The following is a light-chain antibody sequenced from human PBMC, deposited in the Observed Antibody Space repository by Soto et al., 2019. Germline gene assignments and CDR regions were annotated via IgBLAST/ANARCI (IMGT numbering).Light chain of an antibody. V-gene: IGLV2-14*01. CDR2: EVS. J-gene: IGLJ1*01. CDR1: SSDVGVYNY. Sequence: QSALTRPASVSGSPGQSITISCSGTSSDVGVYNYVSWYQQHPGKAPKLMIYEVSNRPSGVSNRFSGSKSGITASLTISGLQAEDEADYYCSSYTSSSTLPYVFGTGTKVTVL. CDR3: SSYTSSSTLPYV.